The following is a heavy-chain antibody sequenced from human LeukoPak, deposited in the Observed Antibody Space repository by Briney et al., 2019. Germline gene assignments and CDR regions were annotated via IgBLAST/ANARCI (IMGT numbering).Heavy chain of an antibody. J-gene: IGHJ4*02. V-gene: IGHV4-59*11. CDR2: IYYSGST. Sequence: SETLSLTCVVSGGSISSHYWSWIRQPPGKGLEGIGYIYYSGSTNYNLSLKSRVTISVDTSKNQFPLKLSSVTAAETAEYPCARVKGYSGSARLYYFAYWGQGTLVTVSS. CDR3: ARVKGYSGSARLYYFAY. D-gene: IGHD3-10*01. CDR1: GGSISSHY.